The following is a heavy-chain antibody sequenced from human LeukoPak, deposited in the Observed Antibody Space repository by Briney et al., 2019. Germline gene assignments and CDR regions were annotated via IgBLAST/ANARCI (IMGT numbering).Heavy chain of an antibody. CDR3: ARDSYGNSGYYYVSDY. CDR2: ISSSSTTI. D-gene: IGHD3-22*01. Sequence: GGSLRLCCAAAGFTFSSYSLSWVRQAPRKGLELVSYISSSSTTIYYADSVKGRFTISRDNAKNSLYLQMNSLRDEDTAVYYCARDSYGNSGYYYVSDYWGQGTLVTVSS. CDR1: GFTFSSYS. J-gene: IGHJ4*02. V-gene: IGHV3-48*02.